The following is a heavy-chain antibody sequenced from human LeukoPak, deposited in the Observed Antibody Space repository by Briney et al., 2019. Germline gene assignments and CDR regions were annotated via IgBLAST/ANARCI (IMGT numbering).Heavy chain of an antibody. Sequence: GGSLRLSCAAAGFTFSSYSMNWVRQAPGKGLEWVSSISSSSSSIYYADSVKGRFTISRDNAKNSLYLQMNSLRAEDTAVYYCARAGDAYSTRWYDREKLYYYYGMDVWGQGTTVTVSS. V-gene: IGHV3-21*01. CDR3: ARAGDAYSTRWYDREKLYYYYGMDV. CDR2: ISSSSSSI. CDR1: GFTFSSYS. D-gene: IGHD6-13*01. J-gene: IGHJ6*02.